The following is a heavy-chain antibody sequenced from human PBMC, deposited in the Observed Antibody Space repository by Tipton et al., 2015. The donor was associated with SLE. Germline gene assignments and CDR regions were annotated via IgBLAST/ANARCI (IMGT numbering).Heavy chain of an antibody. Sequence: LRLSCAVSDGSFTMYYWSWIRQSPGKGLEWIGEINHSGSTNYNPSLKARVTLSADTSKNQVSLRLTSVTAADTAVYYCATEGGNWFDPWGQGILVTVSS. CDR2: INHSGST. D-gene: IGHD2-15*01. CDR3: ATEGGNWFDP. J-gene: IGHJ5*02. V-gene: IGHV4-34*01. CDR1: DGSFTMYY.